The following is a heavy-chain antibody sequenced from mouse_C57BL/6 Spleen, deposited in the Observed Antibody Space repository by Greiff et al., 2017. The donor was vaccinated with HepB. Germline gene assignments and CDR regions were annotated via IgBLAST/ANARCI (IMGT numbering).Heavy chain of an antibody. CDR2: IRSKSNNYAT. CDR1: GFSFNTYA. V-gene: IGHV10-1*01. D-gene: IGHD1-1*01. CDR3: VRQVYYGSSSYAMDD. Sequence: EVMLVESGGGLVQPKGSLKLSCAASGFSFNTYAMNWVRQAPGKGLEWVARIRSKSNNYATYYADSVKDRFTISRDDSESMLYLQMNNLKTEDTAMYYCVRQVYYGSSSYAMDDWGQGTSVTVSS. J-gene: IGHJ4*01.